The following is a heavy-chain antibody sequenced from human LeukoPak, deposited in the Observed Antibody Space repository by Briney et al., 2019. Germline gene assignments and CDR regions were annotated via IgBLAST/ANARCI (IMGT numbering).Heavy chain of an antibody. D-gene: IGHD3-10*01. CDR2: INHNSGGT. J-gene: IGHJ4*02. V-gene: IGHV1-2*02. CDR1: GYTFTGYY. Sequence: GASVTVSCKASGYTFTGYYMHWVRQAPGQGLEWMGWINHNSGGTNNAQKFQGTVTTTRDTSISTAYMELSRLRSDDTAVYYCARGIYYGSGSYQGFDYWGQGTLVTVSS. CDR3: ARGIYYGSGSYQGFDY.